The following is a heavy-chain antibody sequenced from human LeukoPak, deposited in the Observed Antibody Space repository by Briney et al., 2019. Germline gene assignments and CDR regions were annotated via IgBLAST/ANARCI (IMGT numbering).Heavy chain of an antibody. Sequence: PSETLSLTCTVSGYSISSGYYWGWIRQPPGKGLEWIGSIYHSGSTYYNPSLKSRVTISVDTSKNQFSLKLSSVTAADTAVYYCAREDGSGSRYYYYGMDVWGQGTTVTVSS. J-gene: IGHJ6*02. V-gene: IGHV4-38-2*02. CDR2: IYHSGST. D-gene: IGHD3-10*01. CDR3: AREDGSGSRYYYYGMDV. CDR1: GYSISSGYY.